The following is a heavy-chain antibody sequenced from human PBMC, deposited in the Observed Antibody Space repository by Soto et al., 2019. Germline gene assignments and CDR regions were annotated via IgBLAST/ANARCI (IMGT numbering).Heavy chain of an antibody. CDR1: GYTFTSYA. D-gene: IGHD3-22*01. CDR2: INAGNGNT. V-gene: IGHV1-3*01. Sequence: QVQLVQSGAEVKKPGASVKVSCKASGYTFTSYAMHWVRQAPGQRLEWMGWINAGNGNTKYSQKFQGRVTITRDTTGSTAYMELSSLRSEDTAVYYCARAEVVSGDFDYWGQGTLVTVSS. CDR3: ARAEVVSGDFDY. J-gene: IGHJ4*02.